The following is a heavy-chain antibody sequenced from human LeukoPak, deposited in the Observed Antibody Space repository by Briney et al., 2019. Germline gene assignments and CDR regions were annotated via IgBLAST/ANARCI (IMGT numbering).Heavy chain of an antibody. J-gene: IGHJ6*02. CDR1: GFTFSGSA. CDR2: IRSKANSYAT. V-gene: IGHV3-73*01. D-gene: IGHD6-13*01. CDR3: TRLGYSSSGSAVDV. Sequence: GGSLRLSCAASGFTFSGSAMYWVRQASGKGLEWVGRIRSKANSYATAYAASVKGRFTISRDDSKNTAYLQMNSLKTEDTAVYYCTRLGYSSSGSAVDVWGQGTTVTVSS.